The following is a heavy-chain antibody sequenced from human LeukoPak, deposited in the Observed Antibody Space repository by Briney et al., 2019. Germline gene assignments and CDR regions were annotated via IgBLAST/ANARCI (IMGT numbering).Heavy chain of an antibody. D-gene: IGHD3-22*01. CDR2: IIPRLGVA. CDR3: ARGYDSSGYQDY. Sequence: SVKVSCKASGGTFSSYAISWVRQAPGQGLEWMGRIIPRLGVATYAQKFQGRVTITADKSTSTAYMEIASLRSEDTAFYYCARGYDSSGYQDYWGQGTLVTVSS. CDR1: GGTFSSYA. J-gene: IGHJ4*02. V-gene: IGHV1-69*04.